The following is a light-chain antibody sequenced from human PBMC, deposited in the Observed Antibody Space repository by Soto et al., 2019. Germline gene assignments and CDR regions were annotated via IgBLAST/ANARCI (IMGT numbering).Light chain of an antibody. V-gene: IGKV3-11*01. J-gene: IGKJ2*01. CDR3: QQRSNWTYT. CDR2: DAS. CDR1: QSVSSY. Sequence: EIVLTQSPATLSLSPGERATLSCRASQSVSSYLAWYQQKPGQAPRLLIYDASNRATGIPARFSGSGSGTDFPLTISSLEPEDFAVYYCQQRSNWTYTFGQGTKLEI.